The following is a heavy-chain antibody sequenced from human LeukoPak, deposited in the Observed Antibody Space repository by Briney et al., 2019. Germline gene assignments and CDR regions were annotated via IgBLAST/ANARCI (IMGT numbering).Heavy chain of an antibody. J-gene: IGHJ4*02. CDR2: IWYDGSNK. CDR3: ARGHLYSSGWYYFDY. D-gene: IGHD6-19*01. CDR1: GFTFSSYG. Sequence: GRSLRLSCAASGFTFSSYGMHWVRQAPGKGLEWVAVIWYDGSNKYYADSVKGRFTISRDNSKNTLHLQMNSLRAEDTAVYYCARGHLYSSGWYYFDYWGQGTLVTVSS. V-gene: IGHV3-33*01.